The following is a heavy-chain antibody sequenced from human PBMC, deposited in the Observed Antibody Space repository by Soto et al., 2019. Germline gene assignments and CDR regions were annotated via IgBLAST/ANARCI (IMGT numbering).Heavy chain of an antibody. CDR2: IYASRAT. D-gene: IGHD3-3*02. Sequence: SATLSLTCTVSGGSIGSFYWSWIRQSPGGTLEWIGYIYASRATTYNPSLESRITMSVDIPNNEFSLDLTSVTAADTAVYYCARSHSFDGSIYHYYFDFWGQGTLVTVSS. CDR3: ARSHSFDGSIYHYYFDF. J-gene: IGHJ4*02. V-gene: IGHV4-59*01. CDR1: GGSIGSFY.